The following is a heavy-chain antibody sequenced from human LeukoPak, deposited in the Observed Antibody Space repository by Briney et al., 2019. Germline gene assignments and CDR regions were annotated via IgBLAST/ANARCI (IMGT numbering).Heavy chain of an antibody. D-gene: IGHD5-12*01. CDR1: GFTFSDYY. V-gene: IGHV3-11*06. Sequence: PGGSLRLSCAASGFTFSDYYMSWIRQAPGKGLEWVSYISSSSSYTNYADSVKGRFTISRDNAKNSLYLQMNSLRAEDTAVYYCARAQTLYSGYDSNWFDPWGQGTLVIVSS. J-gene: IGHJ5*02. CDR3: ARAQTLYSGYDSNWFDP. CDR2: ISSSSSYT.